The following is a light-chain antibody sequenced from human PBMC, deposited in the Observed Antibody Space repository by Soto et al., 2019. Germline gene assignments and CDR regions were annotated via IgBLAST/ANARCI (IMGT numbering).Light chain of an antibody. CDR2: DVS. CDR3: SSYTSSSSTLVV. CDR1: TSDVGGHNY. V-gene: IGLV2-14*03. J-gene: IGLJ2*01. Sequence: QSALTQPASVSGSPGQSITISCTGTTSDVGGHNYVSWYQQHPGKAPKLMIYDVSNRPSGVSNRFSGSKSGNTASLTISGLQAEDEADYYCSSYTSSSSTLVVFGGGTKVTVL.